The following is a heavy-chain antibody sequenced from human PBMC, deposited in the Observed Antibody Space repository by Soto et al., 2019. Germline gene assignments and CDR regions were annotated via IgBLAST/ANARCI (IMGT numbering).Heavy chain of an antibody. CDR3: AKDPSGSSRPQDAFDI. J-gene: IGHJ3*02. CDR2: ISGSGGST. D-gene: IGHD1-26*01. CDR1: GFTFSSYA. Sequence: PGGSLRLSCAASGFTFSSYAMSWVRQAPGKGLEWVSAISGSGGSTYYADSVKGRFTISRDNSKNTLYLQMNSLRAEDTAVYYCAKDPSGSSRPQDAFDIWGQGTMVTVSS. V-gene: IGHV3-23*01.